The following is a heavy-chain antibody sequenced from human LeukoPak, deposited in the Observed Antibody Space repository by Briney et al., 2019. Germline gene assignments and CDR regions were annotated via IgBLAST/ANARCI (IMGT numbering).Heavy chain of an antibody. CDR3: AKRGVVIRVILVGFHKEAYYFDS. Sequence: GGSLGLSCAVSGITLSNYGMTWVRQAPGKGLEWVAGISDTGGRTNYADSVKGRFTISRDNPKNTLYLQMNSLRAEDTAVYFCAKRGVVIRVILVGFHKEAYYFDSWGQGALVTVSS. J-gene: IGHJ4*02. V-gene: IGHV3-23*01. CDR2: ISDTGGRT. D-gene: IGHD3-22*01. CDR1: GITLSNYG.